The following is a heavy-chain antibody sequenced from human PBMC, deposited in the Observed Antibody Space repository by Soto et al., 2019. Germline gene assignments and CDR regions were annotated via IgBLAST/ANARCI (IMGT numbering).Heavy chain of an antibody. J-gene: IGHJ4*02. Sequence: QITLKESGPTLVKPTQTLTLTCTFSGFSLSTSGVGVGWIRQPPGKALEWLALIYWDDDKRYSPSLKSRLTTXKXPSKNQVVLTMTNMDPVDTATYYCAHDANTATPMVKTYYFDYWGQGTLVTVSS. CDR3: AHDANTATPMVKTYYFDY. V-gene: IGHV2-5*02. D-gene: IGHD5-18*01. CDR2: IYWDDDK. CDR1: GFSLSTSGVG.